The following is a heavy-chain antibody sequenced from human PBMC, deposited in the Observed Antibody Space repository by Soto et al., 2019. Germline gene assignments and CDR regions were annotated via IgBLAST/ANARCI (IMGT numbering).Heavy chain of an antibody. V-gene: IGHV4-59*01. CDR2: ISYSGST. CDR3: ARTGPSMVMVDY. D-gene: IGHD5-18*01. Sequence: SRTVSLTCTVSGGSISSYYWSWIRQPPGKGLEWIGYISYSGSTNYNPSLKSRVTISVDTSKNQFSLKLPSVTAADTAVYYCARTGPSMVMVDYWGPGPLVTVSS. J-gene: IGHJ4*02. CDR1: GGSISSYY.